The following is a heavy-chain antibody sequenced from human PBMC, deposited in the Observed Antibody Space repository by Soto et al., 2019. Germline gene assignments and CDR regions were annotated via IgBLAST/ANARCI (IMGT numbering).Heavy chain of an antibody. CDR1: GFTFSGFG. J-gene: IGHJ4*02. CDR2: ISNDGSNK. D-gene: IGHD5-12*01. V-gene: IGHV3-30*18. Sequence: GGSLRLSCAASGFTFSGFGMHWVRQAPGKGLEWVAGISNDGSNKHYVDSVKGRFTISRDNAKNTVYLQMNSLRAVDTARYYCAKGYGGYDLDYWGQGTLVTVSS. CDR3: AKGYGGYDLDY.